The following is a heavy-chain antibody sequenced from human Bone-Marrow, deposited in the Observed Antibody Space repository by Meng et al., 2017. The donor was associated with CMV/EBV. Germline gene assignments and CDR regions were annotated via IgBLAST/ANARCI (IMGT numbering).Heavy chain of an antibody. V-gene: IGHV1-2*02. Sequence: ASVKVSCKGSGYTFTGYYMHWVRQAPGQGLEWMGWINPNSGGTNYAQKFQGRVTMTRDTSISTAYMELSRLRSDDTAVYYCARVPAWSGSYDDLDYWGQGTLVTVSS. CDR1: GYTFTGYY. D-gene: IGHD1-26*01. CDR3: ARVPAWSGSYDDLDY. J-gene: IGHJ4*02. CDR2: INPNSGGT.